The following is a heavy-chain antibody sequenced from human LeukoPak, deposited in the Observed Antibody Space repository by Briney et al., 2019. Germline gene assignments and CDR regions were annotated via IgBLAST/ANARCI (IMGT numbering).Heavy chain of an antibody. D-gene: IGHD6-19*01. V-gene: IGHV3-33*06. CDR2: IWYDGSNK. Sequence: GRSLRLSCAASGFTFSSYGMHWVRQAPGKGLEWVAVIWYDGSNKYYADSVKGRFTISRDNSKNTLYLQMNSLRAEDTAVYYCAKDYGEWLVCLPTYYFDYWGQGTLVTVSS. CDR1: GFTFSSYG. CDR3: AKDYGEWLVCLPTYYFDY. J-gene: IGHJ4*02.